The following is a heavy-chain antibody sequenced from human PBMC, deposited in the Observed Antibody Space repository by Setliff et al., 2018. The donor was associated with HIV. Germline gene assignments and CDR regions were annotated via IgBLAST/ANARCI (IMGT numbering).Heavy chain of an antibody. CDR1: GGSISSGGYY. CDR2: IYYSGRT. CDR3: ARAPLGDIVVVPAHFDS. V-gene: IGHV4-61*08. Sequence: LSLTCTVSGGSISSGGYYWSWIRQHPEKGLDWIGYIYYSGRTNYNPSLKSRVTISLDTSKNQFSLKLRSVTAADTAVYYCARAPLGDIVVVPAHFDSWGQGTLVTVS. D-gene: IGHD2-2*01. J-gene: IGHJ4*01.